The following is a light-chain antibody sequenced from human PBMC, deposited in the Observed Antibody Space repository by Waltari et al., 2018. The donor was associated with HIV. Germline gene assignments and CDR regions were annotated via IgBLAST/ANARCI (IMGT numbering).Light chain of an antibody. J-gene: IGLJ3*02. CDR2: RNN. Sequence: QSVLTPPPSASGTPGQRVTISCSGSSSNIGSNYVYWYQQLPGTAPKLLIYRNNQPPSGVPDRFSGSKSGTSASLAISGLRSEDEADYYCAAWDDSLSGPNWVFGGGTKLTVL. CDR1: SSNIGSNY. V-gene: IGLV1-47*01. CDR3: AAWDDSLSGPNWV.